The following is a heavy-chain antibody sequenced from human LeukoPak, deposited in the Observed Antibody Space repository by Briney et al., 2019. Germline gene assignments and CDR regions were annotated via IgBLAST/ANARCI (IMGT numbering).Heavy chain of an antibody. CDR2: IWYDGSNK. Sequence: PGRSLRLSCAASGFTFSSYGMDWVRQAPGKGLEWVAVIWYDGSNKYYADSVKGRFTISRDNSKNTLYLQMNSLRAEDTAVYYCARGITMVRGVEACDYWGQGTLVTVSS. J-gene: IGHJ4*02. D-gene: IGHD3-10*01. CDR1: GFTFSSYG. CDR3: ARGITMVRGVEACDY. V-gene: IGHV3-33*01.